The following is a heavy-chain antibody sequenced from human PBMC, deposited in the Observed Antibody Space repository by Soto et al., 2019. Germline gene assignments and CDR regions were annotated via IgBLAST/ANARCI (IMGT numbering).Heavy chain of an antibody. D-gene: IGHD6-13*01. CDR1: GFTFSSFA. J-gene: IGHJ6*02. CDR2: ISGGGGGS. CDR3: AKDQLTAGGDYYYYYGMDV. V-gene: IGHV3-23*01. Sequence: EVVLLESGGGLVQPGGSLRLSCEASGFTFSSFAMSWVRQTPGKGLEWLSGISGGGGGSYYADSAKGRFTISRDNSKNTLYLQMNSLRVEDTALYYCAKDQLTAGGDYYYYYGMDVWGRGTAVTVSS.